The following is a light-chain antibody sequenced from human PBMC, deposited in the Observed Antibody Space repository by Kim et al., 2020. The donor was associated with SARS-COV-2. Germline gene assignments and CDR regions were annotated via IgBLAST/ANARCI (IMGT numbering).Light chain of an antibody. V-gene: IGLV2-11*03. CDR2: DVN. CDR1: SSDVGGYNF. CDR3: CSFAGSYFL. Sequence: PGQYVTISCTGTSSDVGGYNFVSWYQQHPGKAPKFMIYDVNKRPSGVPDRFSGSKSGNTASLTISGLQADDEADYYCCSFAGSYFLFGGGTKVTVL. J-gene: IGLJ2*01.